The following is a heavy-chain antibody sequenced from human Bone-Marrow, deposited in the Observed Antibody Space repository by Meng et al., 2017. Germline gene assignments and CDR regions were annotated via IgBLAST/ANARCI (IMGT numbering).Heavy chain of an antibody. CDR2: IYTSGST. Sequence: GSLRLSCTVSGGSISSYYWSWIRQPAGKGLEWIGRIYTSGSTNYNPSLKSRVTMSVDTSKNRFSLKLSSVTAADTAVYYCARGRAGPYDYWGQGTLVTVSS. V-gene: IGHV4-4*07. D-gene: IGHD3-10*01. CDR1: GGSISSYY. J-gene: IGHJ4*02. CDR3: ARGRAGPYDY.